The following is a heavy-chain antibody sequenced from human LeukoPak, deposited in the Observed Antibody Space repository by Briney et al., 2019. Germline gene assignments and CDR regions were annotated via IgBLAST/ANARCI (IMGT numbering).Heavy chain of an antibody. CDR2: IYDSVST. D-gene: IGHD3-10*01. CDR1: GGSISSHY. V-gene: IGHV4-59*11. J-gene: IGHJ4*02. CDR3: AREYYYGSGRPLDY. Sequence: SETLSLTCTVSGGSISSHYWSWIRQPPGKGLQWIGYIYDSVSTNYNPSLKSRVTISADTSKNQFSLKLSSVTAADTAVYYCAREYYYGSGRPLDYWGQGTLVTVSS.